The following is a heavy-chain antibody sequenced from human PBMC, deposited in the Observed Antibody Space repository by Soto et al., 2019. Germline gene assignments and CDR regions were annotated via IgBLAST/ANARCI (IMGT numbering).Heavy chain of an antibody. CDR2: IGWNSGNI. Sequence: DVQLVESGGGLVQPGRSLRLSCAASGFTFDDHAMHWVRHLPGKGLEWVSGIGWNSGNIGYADSVKGRFTISRDNAKNSLYLQMNSLRAEDTALYYCAKDQGMLAYDAFDIWGQGTMVTVSS. J-gene: IGHJ3*02. D-gene: IGHD2-8*01. CDR3: AKDQGMLAYDAFDI. V-gene: IGHV3-9*01. CDR1: GFTFDDHA.